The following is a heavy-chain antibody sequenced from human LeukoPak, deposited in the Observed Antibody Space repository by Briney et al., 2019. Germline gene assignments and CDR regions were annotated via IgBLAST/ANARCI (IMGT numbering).Heavy chain of an antibody. J-gene: IGHJ3*02. CDR2: IYTSGST. CDR3: ARDWIAVAGTHAFDI. CDR1: GGSISSYY. V-gene: IGHV4-4*07. D-gene: IGHD6-19*01. Sequence: SETLSLTCTVSGGSISSYYWSWIRQPAGKGLEWIGRIYTSGSTNYNPSLKSRVTISVDKSKSQFSLKLSSVTAADTAVYYCARDWIAVAGTHAFDIWGQGTMVTVSS.